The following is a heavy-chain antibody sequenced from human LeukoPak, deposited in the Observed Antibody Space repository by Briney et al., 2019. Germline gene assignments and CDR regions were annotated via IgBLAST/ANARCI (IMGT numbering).Heavy chain of an antibody. CDR3: AKHISRRGSGTSLYSDAFDI. J-gene: IGHJ3*02. Sequence: TGGSLRLSCAASGFTSSSYWMSWVRQGPGKGLEWVANIKQDGSEKYYVDSVKGRFTMSRDNSKNSLFLQMNSLRTEDTALYYCAKHISRRGSGTSLYSDAFDIWGQGTTVTVSS. CDR2: IKQDGSEK. CDR1: GFTSSSYW. D-gene: IGHD3-10*01. V-gene: IGHV3-7*03.